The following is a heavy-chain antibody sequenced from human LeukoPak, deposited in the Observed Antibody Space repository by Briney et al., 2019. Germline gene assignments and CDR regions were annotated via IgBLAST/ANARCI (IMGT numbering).Heavy chain of an antibody. CDR2: IYYSGNT. CDR1: SGSISSGDYY. Sequence: SETLSLTCTVSSGSISSGDYYWRWIRQPPGKGLEWIGYIYYSGNTYYNPSLRSRVTISVDTSKNQFSLKLSSVTAADTAVYYCARGQGRRTYYDFWSGYYTGFYFDYWGQGTLVTVSS. D-gene: IGHD3-3*01. V-gene: IGHV4-30-4*01. CDR3: ARGQGRRTYYDFWSGYYTGFYFDY. J-gene: IGHJ4*02.